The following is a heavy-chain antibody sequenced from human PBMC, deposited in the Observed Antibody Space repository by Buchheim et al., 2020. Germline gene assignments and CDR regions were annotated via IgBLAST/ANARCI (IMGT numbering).Heavy chain of an antibody. CDR2: VSPSGNTV. J-gene: IGHJ4*02. Sequence: EVHLVESGGGLVQPGGSLRLSCAASGFTFSSYEMNWVRQAPGKGLEWISYVSPSGNTVYYADSVKGRFAISRDNAKHSLYLQMHSLRAEDTAVYYCASKHDYWGQGTL. CDR1: GFTFSSYE. V-gene: IGHV3-48*03. CDR3: ASKHDY.